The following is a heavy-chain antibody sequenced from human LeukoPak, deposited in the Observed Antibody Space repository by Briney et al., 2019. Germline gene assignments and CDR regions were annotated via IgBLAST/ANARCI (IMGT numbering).Heavy chain of an antibody. CDR1: GFTFRSYA. D-gene: IGHD3-22*01. J-gene: IGHJ4*02. CDR2: ISGNDGSTYGST. V-gene: IGHV3-23*01. CDR3: ARESGLLGDY. Sequence: GRSLRLSCAASGFTFRSYAMSWVRQAPGNWLEWVSAISGNDGSTYGSTYYAESVKGRFTITRDTSKNTLYLQMNSLRAEDTAMYYCARESGLLGDYWGQGTLVTVSS.